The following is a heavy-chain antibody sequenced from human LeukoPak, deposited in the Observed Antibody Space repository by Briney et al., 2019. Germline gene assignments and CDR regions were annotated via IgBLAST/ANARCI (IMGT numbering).Heavy chain of an antibody. V-gene: IGHV3-48*03. J-gene: IGHJ6*03. Sequence: GGSLRLSCAASGFTFSSYEMNWVRQAPGKGLEWVSYISSSGSTIYYADSVKGRFTISRDNAKNSLYLQMNSLRAEDTAVYYCARDPYSGSYVDYYYYYYMDVWGKGTTVTISS. CDR1: GFTFSSYE. D-gene: IGHD6-13*01. CDR3: ARDPYSGSYVDYYYYYYMDV. CDR2: ISSSGSTI.